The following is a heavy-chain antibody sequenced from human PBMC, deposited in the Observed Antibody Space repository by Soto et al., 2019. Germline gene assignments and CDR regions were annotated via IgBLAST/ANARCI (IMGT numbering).Heavy chain of an antibody. Sequence: EVQLVESGGGLVQPGGSLRLSCSASGFTFSSYAMHWVRQAPGKGLEYVSAITSNGGNTYYADSMKGRFTISRDNSKNTLYLQRTSLRVEDTAVYYCVTGGVGPAGSGYGYWGQGTLVTVSS. CDR2: ITSNGGNT. D-gene: IGHD5-12*01. CDR1: GFTFSSYA. CDR3: VTGGVGPAGSGYGY. J-gene: IGHJ4*02. V-gene: IGHV3-64D*08.